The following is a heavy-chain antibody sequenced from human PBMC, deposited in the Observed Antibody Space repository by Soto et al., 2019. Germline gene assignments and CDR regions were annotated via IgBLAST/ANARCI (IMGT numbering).Heavy chain of an antibody. CDR2: IWYDGSNK. CDR1: GFTFSIYG. Sequence: HPGGSLRLSCAASGFTFSIYGMHWVRQAPGKGLEWVAVIWYDGSNKYYADSVKGRFTISRDNSKNTLYLQMNSLRAEDTAVYYCARGEVLRYFDWLLVPGYYYYGMDVWGQGTTVTVSS. J-gene: IGHJ6*02. D-gene: IGHD3-9*01. V-gene: IGHV3-33*01. CDR3: ARGEVLRYFDWLLVPGYYYYGMDV.